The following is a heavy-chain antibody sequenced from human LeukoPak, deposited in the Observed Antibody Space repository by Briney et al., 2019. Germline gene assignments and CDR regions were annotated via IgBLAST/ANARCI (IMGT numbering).Heavy chain of an antibody. CDR2: ISTSGRTI. Sequence: ESGGSLRLSCAASGFTFSSYEMNWVRQAPGKGLEWVSYISTSGRTIYYPDSVKGRFTISRDNAKNSLYLQMNSLRAEDTAVYYCAGIGTPGGIDVWGQGATVTVSS. CDR1: GFTFSSYE. CDR3: AGIGTPGGIDV. J-gene: IGHJ6*02. D-gene: IGHD1-1*01. V-gene: IGHV3-48*03.